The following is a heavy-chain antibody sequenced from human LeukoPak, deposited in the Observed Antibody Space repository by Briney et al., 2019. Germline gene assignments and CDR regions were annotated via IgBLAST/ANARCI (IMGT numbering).Heavy chain of an antibody. CDR3: ARVDIVVVPAGFDY. J-gene: IGHJ4*02. D-gene: IGHD2-2*01. CDR2: IKQDGSEK. CDR1: GFTFSSYW. Sequence: PGGSLRLSCAASGFTFSSYWMSWVRQAPGKGLEWVANIKQDGSEKYYVDSVKGRFTISRDNAKNSLYLQMNSLRAEDTAVYYCARVDIVVVPAGFDYWGQGTLVTVSS. V-gene: IGHV3-7*04.